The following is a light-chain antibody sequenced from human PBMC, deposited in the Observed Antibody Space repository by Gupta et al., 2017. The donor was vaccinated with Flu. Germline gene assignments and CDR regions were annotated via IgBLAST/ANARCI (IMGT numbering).Light chain of an antibody. CDR2: WAS. CDR1: QSVLYNSGNKNH. Sequence: DIVLTQSPDSLAVSLGERATLNCKSSQSVLYNSGNKNHLAWYQQKPRQPPKLLIYWASTRESGVPDRFSGSGSATDFTLTISSLQAEDVAVYYCQQYYSVPLTFGGGTKVEIK. CDR3: QQYYSVPLT. V-gene: IGKV4-1*01. J-gene: IGKJ4*01.